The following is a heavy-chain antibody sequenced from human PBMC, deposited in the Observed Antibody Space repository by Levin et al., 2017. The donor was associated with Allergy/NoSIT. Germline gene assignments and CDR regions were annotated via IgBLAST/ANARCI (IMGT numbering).Heavy chain of an antibody. CDR1: GGSISSGDYY. Sequence: PSETLSLTCTVSGGSISSGDYYWSWIRQPPGKGLEWIGYIYYSGSTYYNPSLKSRVTISVDTSKNQFSLKLSSVTAADTAVYYCARAQYGSGSYYTEFDYWGQGTLVTVSS. CDR2: IYYSGST. V-gene: IGHV4-30-4*01. J-gene: IGHJ4*02. D-gene: IGHD3-10*01. CDR3: ARAQYGSGSYYTEFDY.